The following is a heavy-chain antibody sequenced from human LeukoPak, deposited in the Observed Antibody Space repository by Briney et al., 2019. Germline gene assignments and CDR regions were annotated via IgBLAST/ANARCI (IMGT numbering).Heavy chain of an antibody. CDR1: GGSFSGYY. D-gene: IGHD6-13*01. CDR2: INHSGST. V-gene: IGHV4-34*01. J-gene: IGHJ6*03. Sequence: SETLSLTCAVYGGSFSGYYWSWIRQPPGKGQEWIGEINHSGSTNYNPSLKSRVTISVDTSKNQFSLKLSSVTAADTAVYYCARQGKGSSWYENYYYYYMDVWGKGTTVTISS. CDR3: ARQGKGSSWYENYYYYYMDV.